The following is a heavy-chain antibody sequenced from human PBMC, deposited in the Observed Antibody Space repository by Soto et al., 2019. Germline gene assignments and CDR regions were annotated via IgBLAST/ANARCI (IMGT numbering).Heavy chain of an antibody. D-gene: IGHD6-13*01. CDR1: GGSISSYY. J-gene: IGHJ5*02. CDR3: ARDVAAAGRGNWFDP. Sequence: SETLSLTCTVSGGSISSYYWSWIRQPAGKGLEWIGRIYTSGSTNYNPSLKSRVTMSVDTSKNQFSLKLSSVTAADTAVYYCARDVAAAGRGNWFDPWGQGTLVTVSS. CDR2: IYTSGST. V-gene: IGHV4-4*07.